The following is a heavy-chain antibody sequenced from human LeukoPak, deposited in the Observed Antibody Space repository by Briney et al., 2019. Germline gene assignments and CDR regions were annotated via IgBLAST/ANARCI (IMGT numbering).Heavy chain of an antibody. CDR2: ISYVGSNK. CDR1: GFTFSSYG. J-gene: IGHJ6*02. D-gene: IGHD6-13*01. Sequence: GRSLRLSCAASGFTFSSYGMHWVRQAPGKGLEWVAVISYVGSNKYYADSVKGRFTISRDNSKNTLYLQMNSLRAEDKAVYYCAKDRIAPTYYYYGMDVWGQGTTVTVSS. CDR3: AKDRIAPTYYYYGMDV. V-gene: IGHV3-30*18.